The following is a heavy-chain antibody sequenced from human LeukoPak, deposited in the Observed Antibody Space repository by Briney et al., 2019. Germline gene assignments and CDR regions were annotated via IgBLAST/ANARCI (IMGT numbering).Heavy chain of an antibody. CDR1: GFTFSSYA. CDR3: ARDSEKSSSFAFDI. Sequence: GGSLRLSCAASGFTFSSYAMSWVRQAPGKGLEWVANINQDGFEKDYVDSVKGRFTVSRDNAKNSLYLQMNSLRAEDTALYYCARDSEKSSSFAFDIWGQGTVVTVSS. CDR2: INQDGFEK. V-gene: IGHV3-7*01. J-gene: IGHJ3*02. D-gene: IGHD6-19*01.